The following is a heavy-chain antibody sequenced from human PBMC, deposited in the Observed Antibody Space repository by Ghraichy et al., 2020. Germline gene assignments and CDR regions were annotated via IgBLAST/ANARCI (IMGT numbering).Heavy chain of an antibody. CDR1: GGSVSSGSYY. CDR2: IYYSGST. Sequence: SETLSLTCTVSGGSVSSGSYYWSWIRQPPGKGLEWIGYIYYSGSTNYNPSLKSRVTISVDTSKNQFSLKLSSVTAADTAVYYCARELNYYGSGIGGMDVWGQGTTVTVSS. D-gene: IGHD3-10*01. J-gene: IGHJ6*02. CDR3: ARELNYYGSGIGGMDV. V-gene: IGHV4-61*01.